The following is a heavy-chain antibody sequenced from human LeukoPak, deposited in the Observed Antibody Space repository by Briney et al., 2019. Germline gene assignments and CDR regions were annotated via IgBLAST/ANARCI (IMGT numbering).Heavy chain of an antibody. CDR3: ARDRTLVQGFDY. J-gene: IGHJ4*02. D-gene: IGHD6-13*01. V-gene: IGHV3-30*04. Sequence: PGGSLRLSCAASGFTFSSYAMHWVRQAPGKGLEWVAVISYDGSNKYYADSVKGRFTISRDNAKNSLYLQMNSLRAEDTAVYYCARDRTLVQGFDYWGQGTLVTVSS. CDR2: ISYDGSNK. CDR1: GFTFSSYA.